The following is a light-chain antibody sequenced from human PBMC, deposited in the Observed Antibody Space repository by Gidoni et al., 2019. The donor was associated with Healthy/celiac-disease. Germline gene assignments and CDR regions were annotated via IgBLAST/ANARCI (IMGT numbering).Light chain of an antibody. CDR1: SSDVGGYNY. CDR2: DVS. J-gene: IGLJ1*01. CDR3: SSYTSSSSYV. V-gene: IGLV2-14*01. Sequence: QSALTQPASVSGSPGQSITISCTGTSSDVGGYNYVSWYQQDRGKAPKLMIYDVSNRPSGVSNRFSGLQAEDEADYYCSSYTSSSSYVFGTGTKVTVL.